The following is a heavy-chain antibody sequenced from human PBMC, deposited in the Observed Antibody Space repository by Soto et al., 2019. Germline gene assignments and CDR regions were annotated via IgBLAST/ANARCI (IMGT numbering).Heavy chain of an antibody. V-gene: IGHV3-21*01. J-gene: IGHJ5*02. CDR3: ARDSSGFDP. Sequence: EVQLVESGGGLVNPGGSLRLSCVASGFSFSNYNMNWVRQTPGKGLEWVSSISSRSSTNTYYADSVKGRFTISGDNAKSSLCLQMNSLRAEDTAVYYCARDSSGFDPWGPGTLVAVSS. CDR1: GFSFSNYN. CDR2: ISSRSSTNT.